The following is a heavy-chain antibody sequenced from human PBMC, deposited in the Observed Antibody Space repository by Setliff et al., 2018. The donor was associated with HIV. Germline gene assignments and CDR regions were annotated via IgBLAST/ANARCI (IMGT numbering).Heavy chain of an antibody. J-gene: IGHJ4*02. V-gene: IGHV5-51*01. CDR1: GYTFTNFW. Sequence: PGESLKISCKASGYTFTNFWIGWVRQVPGKGLEWVGNIYPGDSDIRYNPSFQGQVTISVDKSISTAYLQWSSLKASDTAIYYCARHEGRWLPYIGDYWGQGTLVTVSS. CDR3: ARHEGRWLPYIGDY. D-gene: IGHD5-12*01. CDR2: IYPGDSDI.